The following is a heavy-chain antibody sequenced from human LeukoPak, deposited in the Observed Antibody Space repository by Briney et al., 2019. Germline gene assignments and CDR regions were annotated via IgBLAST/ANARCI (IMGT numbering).Heavy chain of an antibody. Sequence: PGGSLRLSCAASGFTFSSYAMSWVRQAPGKGLELVSAISGSGGSTYYADSVKGRFTISRDNSKNTLYLQMSSLRAEDTAVYYCATLDGIAVAATFDYWGQGTLVTVSS. V-gene: IGHV3-23*01. CDR2: ISGSGGST. CDR3: ATLDGIAVAATFDY. CDR1: GFTFSSYA. D-gene: IGHD6-19*01. J-gene: IGHJ4*02.